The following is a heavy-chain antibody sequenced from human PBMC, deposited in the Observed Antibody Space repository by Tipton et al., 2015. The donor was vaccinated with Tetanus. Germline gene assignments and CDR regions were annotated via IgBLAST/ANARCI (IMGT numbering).Heavy chain of an antibody. CDR3: ARDFEWSFDY. D-gene: IGHD3-3*01. V-gene: IGHV3-33*08. J-gene: IGHJ4*02. CDR1: GFTVRSNY. CDR2: ILYDGSHK. Sequence: SLRLSCAASGFTVRSNYMSWVRQAPGKGLEWVALILYDGSHKDYADSVKGRFTISRDNSKNTLYLQMNSLRVEDTAVYYCARDFEWSFDYWGQGTLVTVSS.